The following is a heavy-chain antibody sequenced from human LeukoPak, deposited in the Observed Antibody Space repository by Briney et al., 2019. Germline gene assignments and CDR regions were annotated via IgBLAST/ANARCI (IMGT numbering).Heavy chain of an antibody. CDR2: IYPGDSDT. CDR1: GYSFTGYW. J-gene: IGHJ4*02. D-gene: IGHD2-2*01. CDR3: ARVSYCSSTSCYFDY. Sequence: GESLKISCKGSGYSFTGYWIGWVRQMPGKGLEWMGIIYPGDSDTRYSPSFQGQVTISADKSISTAYLQWSSLKASDTAMYYCARVSYCSSTSCYFDYWGQGTLVTVSS. V-gene: IGHV5-51*01.